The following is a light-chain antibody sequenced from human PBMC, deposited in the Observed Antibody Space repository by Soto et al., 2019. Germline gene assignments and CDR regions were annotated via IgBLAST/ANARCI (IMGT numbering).Light chain of an antibody. CDR3: PQYNNWPPWT. J-gene: IGKJ1*01. CDR2: GAS. Sequence: EIVMTQSPATLSVSPGERATLSCRASQSISNNLAWYQQKPGQAPNLLIYGASTRATGIPARFSGSGSGTEFTLTISSLQSEDFAVYYCPQYNNWPPWTFGQGTKVEIK. V-gene: IGKV3-15*01. CDR1: QSISNN.